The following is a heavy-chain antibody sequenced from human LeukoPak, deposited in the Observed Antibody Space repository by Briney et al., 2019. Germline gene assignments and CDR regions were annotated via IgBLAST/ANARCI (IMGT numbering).Heavy chain of an antibody. CDR1: GYSFSSHW. CDR2: ITPRDSDT. Sequence: GESLKISCKASGYSFSSHWIGWVRQRPGKGLEWMGIITPRDSDTTYSPSFQGQVTISADRSIRNAYLQWRSLKASDSATYYCARGAADTFYYYYYMDVWGKGTTVTVSS. J-gene: IGHJ6*03. V-gene: IGHV5-51*01. CDR3: ARGAADTFYYYYYMDV. D-gene: IGHD5-18*01.